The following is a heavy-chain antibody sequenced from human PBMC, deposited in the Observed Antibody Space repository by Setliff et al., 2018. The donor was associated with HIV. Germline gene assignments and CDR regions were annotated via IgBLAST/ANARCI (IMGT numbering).Heavy chain of an antibody. Sequence: GGSLRLSCAASGFNFNSYGMHWVRQAPGKGLEWVTFISYDGTNENYVDSVKGRFTISRDNSKNTLYLQMNSLKSEDTAIYYCAKDRFSGSSSLDSWGQGTLVTVSS. J-gene: IGHJ4*02. V-gene: IGHV3-30*18. CDR1: GFNFNSYG. D-gene: IGHD1-26*01. CDR3: AKDRFSGSSSLDS. CDR2: ISYDGTNE.